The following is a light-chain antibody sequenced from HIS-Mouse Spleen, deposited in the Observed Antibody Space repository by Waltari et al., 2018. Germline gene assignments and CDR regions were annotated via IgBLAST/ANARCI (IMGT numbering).Light chain of an antibody. V-gene: IGLV2-23*01. J-gene: IGLJ2*01. CDR1: SSDFGSYNL. CDR2: EGS. Sequence: QSALTQPASVSGSPGQSITIACTGTSSDFGSYNLFSWYQQHPGKAPKLMIYEGSKRPSGVSNRFSGSKSGNTASLTISGLQAEDEADYYCCSYAGSSTVVFGGGTKLTVL. CDR3: CSYAGSSTVV.